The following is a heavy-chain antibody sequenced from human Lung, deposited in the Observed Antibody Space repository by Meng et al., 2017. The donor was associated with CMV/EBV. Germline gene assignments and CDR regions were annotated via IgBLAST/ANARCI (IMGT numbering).Heavy chain of an antibody. CDR3: SRRPVDTVTTFRNWFDP. Sequence: VEPPQAGPRLFQHHPPLYTPPTVSVRYFLTRHSFSSWLLQSPSNGLLSIGRIYSCWTPYYNPSLESRVTMSIDTSKNQFYLILSTMTAAGTAMYFCSRRPVDTVTTFRNWFDPWGQGTLVTVSA. V-gene: IGHV4-30-4*01. CDR2: IYSCWTP. J-gene: IGHJ5*02. D-gene: IGHD4-11*01. CDR1: VRYFLTRHSF.